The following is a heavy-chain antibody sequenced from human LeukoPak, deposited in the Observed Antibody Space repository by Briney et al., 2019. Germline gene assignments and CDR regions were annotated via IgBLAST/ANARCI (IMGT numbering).Heavy chain of an antibody. CDR3: ARGPPRRLDY. Sequence: PGGSLRLSCAASGFTFESYTIDWVRQAPGKGLEWVSYISSSGTTIYYADSVKGRFTISRDNAKNSLYLQMNSLRVEDTAVYYCARGPPRRLDYWGQGALVTVSS. CDR2: ISSSGTTI. J-gene: IGHJ4*02. CDR1: GFTFESYT. V-gene: IGHV3-48*03.